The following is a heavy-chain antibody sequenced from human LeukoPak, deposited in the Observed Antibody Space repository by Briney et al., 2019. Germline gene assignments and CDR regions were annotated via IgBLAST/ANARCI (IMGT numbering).Heavy chain of an antibody. D-gene: IGHD3-9*01. CDR1: GGSISSGGYY. V-gene: IGHV4-31*03. Sequence: PSETLSLTCTVSGGSISSGGYYWSWIHQHPGKGLEWIGYIYYSGSTYYNPSLKSRVTISVDTSKNQFSLKLSSVTAADTAVYYCASYYDILTGYYYYFDYWGQGTLVTVSS. J-gene: IGHJ4*02. CDR3: ASYYDILTGYYYYFDY. CDR2: IYYSGST.